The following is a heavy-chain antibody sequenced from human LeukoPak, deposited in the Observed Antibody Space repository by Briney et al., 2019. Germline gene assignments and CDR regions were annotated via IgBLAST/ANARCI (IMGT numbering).Heavy chain of an antibody. CDR1: GFIFSSAW. CDR2: IKNKTNGGTT. D-gene: IGHD2-2*01. Sequence: GESLRLSCEASGFIFSSAWMTWVRQAPGKGLEWVGHIKNKTNGGTTDYAAPVKGRFSISRDDSKKTLYLQMNRLRTKDTAVYYCARGLCTSTGCYQGPFDFWGQGMLVTVSS. V-gene: IGHV3-15*01. J-gene: IGHJ4*02. CDR3: ARGLCTSTGCYQGPFDF.